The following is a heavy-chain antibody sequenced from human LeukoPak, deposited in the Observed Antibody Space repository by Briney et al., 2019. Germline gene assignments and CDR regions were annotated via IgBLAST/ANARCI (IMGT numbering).Heavy chain of an antibody. Sequence: LETLSLTCAVYGGSFSGYYWSWIRQPPGKGLEWIGEINHSGSTNYNPSLKSRVTISVDTSKNQFSLKLSSVTAADTAVYYCARGPSRWQQLGRYFQHWGQGTLVTVSS. J-gene: IGHJ1*01. D-gene: IGHD6-13*01. CDR1: GGSFSGYY. CDR3: ARGPSRWQQLGRYFQH. CDR2: INHSGST. V-gene: IGHV4-34*01.